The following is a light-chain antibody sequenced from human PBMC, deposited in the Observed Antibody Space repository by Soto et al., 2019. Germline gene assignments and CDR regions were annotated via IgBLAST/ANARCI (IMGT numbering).Light chain of an antibody. Sequence: QSVLTQPPSVSEAPRQRVTIYFSGSSSNIGNNAVNWFQQLPGKAPKLLIYYDDLVPSGVSDRFSGSKSGTSASLAIRGLQSEDEADYYCATWDDRLNGPVFGGGTKLTVL. CDR3: ATWDDRLNGPV. V-gene: IGLV1-36*01. CDR1: SSNIGNNA. J-gene: IGLJ2*01. CDR2: YDD.